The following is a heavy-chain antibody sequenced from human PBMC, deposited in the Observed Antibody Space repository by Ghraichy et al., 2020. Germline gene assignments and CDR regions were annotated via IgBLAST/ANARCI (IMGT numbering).Heavy chain of an antibody. CDR2: ISSSSSYI. V-gene: IGHV3-21*01. CDR3: ARVFPITEGGDDSSGEADY. D-gene: IGHD3-22*01. J-gene: IGHJ4*02. Sequence: GGSLRLSCAASGFTFSSYSMNWVRQAPGKGLEWVSSISSSSSYIYYADSVKGRFTISRDNAKNSLYLQMNSLRAEDTAVYYCARVFPITEGGDDSSGEADYWGQGTLVTVSS. CDR1: GFTFSSYS.